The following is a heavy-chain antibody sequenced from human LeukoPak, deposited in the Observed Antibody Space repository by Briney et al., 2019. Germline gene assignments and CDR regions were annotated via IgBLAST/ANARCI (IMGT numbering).Heavy chain of an antibody. J-gene: IGHJ4*02. V-gene: IGHV4-34*01. CDR2: INHSGST. CDR3: ARWDRYSSGWSQPFDY. Sequence: SETLSLTCAVYGGSFSGYYWSWIRQPPGKGLEWIGEINHSGSTNYNPSLKSRVTISVDTSKNQFSLKLSSVTAADTTVYYCARWDRYSSGWSQPFDYWGQGTLVTVSS. CDR1: GGSFSGYY. D-gene: IGHD6-19*01.